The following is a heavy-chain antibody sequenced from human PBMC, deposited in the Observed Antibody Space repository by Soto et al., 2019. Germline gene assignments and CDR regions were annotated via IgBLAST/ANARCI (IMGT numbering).Heavy chain of an antibody. CDR2: ISSSGSTI. J-gene: IGHJ4*02. CDR3: ARDKALRYFDWSDPPNFDY. D-gene: IGHD3-9*01. Sequence: QVQLVESGGGLVKPGGSLRLSCAASGFTFSDYYMSWIRQAPGKGLEWVSYISSSGSTIYYADSVKGRFTISRDNAKNLLYLQMNSLRAEDTAVYYCARDKALRYFDWSDPPNFDYWGQGTLVTVSS. CDR1: GFTFSDYY. V-gene: IGHV3-11*01.